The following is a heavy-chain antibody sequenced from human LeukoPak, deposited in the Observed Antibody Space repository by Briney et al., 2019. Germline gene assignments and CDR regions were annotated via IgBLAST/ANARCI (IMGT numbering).Heavy chain of an antibody. CDR3: AKSFYGSGSYYPAPDY. V-gene: IGHV3-30*02. D-gene: IGHD3-10*01. J-gene: IGHJ4*02. CDR1: GFNLGTYW. CDR2: IRYDGSSQ. Sequence: GGSLRLSCAASGFNLGTYWMSWVRQAPGKGLDWVAFIRYDGSSQYYAGSVKGRFTISRDNSKNTLYLQMNSLRAEDTAVYYCAKSFYGSGSYYPAPDYWGQGTLVTVSS.